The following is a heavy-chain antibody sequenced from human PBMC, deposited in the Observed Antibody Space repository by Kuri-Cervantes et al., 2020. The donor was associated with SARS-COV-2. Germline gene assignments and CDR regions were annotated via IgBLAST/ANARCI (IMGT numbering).Heavy chain of an antibody. Sequence: GGSLRLSCAVSGFTFSSDGMHWVRQVQGKGLEWVAVIWFDGSHKYYADSVKGRFSISRDNSKNMLYLQMNSLRVEDTAVYYCARDLFGWSDGSWMDVWGKGTTVTVSS. CDR1: GFTFSSDG. D-gene: IGHD1-1*01. V-gene: IGHV3-33*08. J-gene: IGHJ6*04. CDR2: IWFDGSHK. CDR3: ARDLFGWSDGSWMDV.